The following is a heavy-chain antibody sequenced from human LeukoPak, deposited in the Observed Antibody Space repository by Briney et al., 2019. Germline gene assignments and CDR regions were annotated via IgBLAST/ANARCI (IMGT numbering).Heavy chain of an antibody. D-gene: IGHD3-22*01. CDR1: VDSLCSYY. Sequence: SETLSLTCTVSVDSLCSYYWSWLPHPPRKRREWIGYARNIETTNYTPPLKSRVPISVDTPKNQFSVRLNSVTAADTAVYYCARPLHYYDSSGYSVWGEGTLVTVSS. CDR3: ARPLHYYDSSGYSV. J-gene: IGHJ4*02. V-gene: IGHV4-59*01. CDR2: ARNIETT.